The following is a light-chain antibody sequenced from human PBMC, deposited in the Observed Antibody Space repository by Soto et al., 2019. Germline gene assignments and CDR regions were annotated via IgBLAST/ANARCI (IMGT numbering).Light chain of an antibody. Sequence: EIVLTQSPATLSLSPGERATLSCRASQSVGTFLAWHQHKPGQAPRLLIYDASNRATGVPVRFSGSGSGTDFTLTIRSLEPEDFAVYYCEQRSNWPPALTFGGGTKVEIK. CDR1: QSVGTF. CDR2: DAS. J-gene: IGKJ4*01. V-gene: IGKV3-11*01. CDR3: EQRSNWPPALT.